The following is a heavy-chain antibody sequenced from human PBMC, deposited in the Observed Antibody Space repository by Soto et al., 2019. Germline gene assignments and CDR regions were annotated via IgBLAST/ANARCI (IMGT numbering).Heavy chain of an antibody. Sequence: ASVKVSCKASGGTFSSYAISGVRQAPGQGLEWMGGIIPIFGTANYAQKFQGRVTITADESTSTAYMELSSLRSEDTAVYYCAQSRSSIAGYYYYYGMDVWGQGTKVTVSS. CDR1: GGTFSSYA. CDR3: AQSRSSIAGYYYYYGMDV. V-gene: IGHV1-69*13. D-gene: IGHD6-6*01. CDR2: IIPIFGTA. J-gene: IGHJ6*02.